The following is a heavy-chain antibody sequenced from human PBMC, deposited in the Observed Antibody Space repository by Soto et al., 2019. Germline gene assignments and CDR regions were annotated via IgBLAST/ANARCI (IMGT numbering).Heavy chain of an antibody. CDR2: ISYDGSNK. CDR1: GFTFSSYA. D-gene: IGHD6-6*01. CDR3: ARGQSIARRFDY. J-gene: IGHJ4*02. V-gene: IGHV3-30-3*01. Sequence: QVQLVESGGGVVQPGRSLRLSCAATGFTFSSYAMQWVRQAPGKGLEWVAVISYDGSNKYYADYVKGRFTLSRDHSKNTLYLQMISLRDEDTAVYYCARGQSIARRFDYWGQGTLVSVSS.